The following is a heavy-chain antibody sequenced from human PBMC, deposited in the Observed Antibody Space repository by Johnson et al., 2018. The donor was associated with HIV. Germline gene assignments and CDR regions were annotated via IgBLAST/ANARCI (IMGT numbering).Heavy chain of an antibody. J-gene: IGHJ3*02. D-gene: IGHD1-26*01. CDR1: GFTFSSYG. CDR3: AREWELLGSAFDI. CDR2: ISWNSGSI. V-gene: IGHV3-NL1*01. Sequence: QVQLVESGGGVVQPGRSLRLSCAASGFTFSSYGMHWVRQAPGKGLEWVSGISWNSGSIGYADSVKGRFIISRDSSKNTLYLQMNSLRAEDTAVYYCAREWELLGSAFDIWGQGTTVTVSS.